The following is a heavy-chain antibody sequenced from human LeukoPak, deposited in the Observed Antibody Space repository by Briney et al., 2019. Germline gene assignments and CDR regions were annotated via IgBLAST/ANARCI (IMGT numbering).Heavy chain of an antibody. J-gene: IGHJ4*02. Sequence: PGGSPRLSCAASGFTVSSNYMSLVRQAPGKGLEWVSVIYSGGGTYYADSVKGRFTISRDNSKNTLYLQMNSLRAEDTAAYYCARESSGSYFANWGQGTLVTVSS. CDR2: IYSGGGT. V-gene: IGHV3-53*01. CDR1: GFTVSSNY. D-gene: IGHD1-26*01. CDR3: ARESSGSYFAN.